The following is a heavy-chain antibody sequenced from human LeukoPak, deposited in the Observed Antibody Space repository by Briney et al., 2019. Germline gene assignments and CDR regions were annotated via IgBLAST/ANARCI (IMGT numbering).Heavy chain of an antibody. J-gene: IGHJ4*02. Sequence: GGSLRLSCAASGFTFSSYAMHWVRQAPGKGLEWVAVISYDGSNKYYADSVKGRFTISRDNPKNTLYLQMNSLRAEDTAVYYCARGPYSSGWYYFDYWGQGTLVTVSS. D-gene: IGHD6-19*01. V-gene: IGHV3-30*04. CDR2: ISYDGSNK. CDR3: ARGPYSSGWYYFDY. CDR1: GFTFSSYA.